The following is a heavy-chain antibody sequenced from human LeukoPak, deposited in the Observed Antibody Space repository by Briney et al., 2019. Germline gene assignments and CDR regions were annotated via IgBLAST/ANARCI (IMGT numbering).Heavy chain of an antibody. V-gene: IGHV5-51*01. CDR1: GYSFTTYW. D-gene: IGHD2-15*01. CDR2: IYPGDSDT. CDR3: ARVRYCTGGSCSACDH. J-gene: IGHJ4*02. Sequence: GESLKISCKGSGYSFTTYWIGWVRQMPGKGLEWMGFIYPGDSDTRYSPSFQGQVTISADKSISTAYLQWSSLKASDTAMYYCARVRYCTGGSCSACDHWGQGTLVTVSS.